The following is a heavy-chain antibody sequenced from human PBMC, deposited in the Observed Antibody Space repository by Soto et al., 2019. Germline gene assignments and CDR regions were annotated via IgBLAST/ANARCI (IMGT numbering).Heavy chain of an antibody. V-gene: IGHV1-46*01. J-gene: IGHJ6*02. CDR2: INPSGGST. CDR1: GYTFTSYY. Sequence: GASVKVSCKASGYTFTSYYMHWVRQAPGQGLEWMGIINPSGGSTSYAQKFQGRVTMTRDTSTSTVYMELSSLRSEDTAVYYCARDWYYGSGSYDGMDVWGQGTTVTVSS. CDR3: ARDWYYGSGSYDGMDV. D-gene: IGHD3-10*01.